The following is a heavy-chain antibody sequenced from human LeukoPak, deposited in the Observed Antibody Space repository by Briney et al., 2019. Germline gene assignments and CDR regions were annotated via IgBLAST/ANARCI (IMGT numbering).Heavy chain of an antibody. V-gene: IGHV4-61*02. CDR2: IYTSGST. CDR1: GGSISSGSYY. Sequence: SQTLSLTCTVSGGSISSGSYYWSWIRQPAGKGLEWIGRIYTSGSTNYNPFLKSRVTISVDTSKNQFSLKLSSVTAADTAVYYCARRRSGYSYGLWGQGTLVTVSS. J-gene: IGHJ4*02. D-gene: IGHD5-18*01. CDR3: ARRRSGYSYGL.